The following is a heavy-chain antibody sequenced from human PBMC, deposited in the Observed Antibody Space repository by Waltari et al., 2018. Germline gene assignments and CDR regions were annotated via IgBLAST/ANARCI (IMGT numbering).Heavy chain of an antibody. Sequence: EVQLVESGGGLIQSGGSLRLSCAASGFTVSSNYMSWVRQAAGKGLEWVSVIYIGGSTDYADSVKGRFTISRDNAKNTLYLQMNSLRAEDTAVYYCARDHGDYVTNMDVWGKGTTVTVSS. CDR3: ARDHGDYVTNMDV. J-gene: IGHJ6*03. V-gene: IGHV3-53*01. CDR1: GFTVSSNY. D-gene: IGHD4-17*01. CDR2: IYIGGST.